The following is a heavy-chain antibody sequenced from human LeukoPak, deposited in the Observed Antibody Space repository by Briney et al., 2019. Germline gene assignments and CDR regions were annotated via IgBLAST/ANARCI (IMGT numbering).Heavy chain of an antibody. J-gene: IGHJ4*02. Sequence: GGSLRLSCAASGFTFSNYSMGWVRQAPGKGLEWVANINKDGSGTSYADSVRGRLTISRDNAKNSLYLQMNGLRVEDTAVYYCARGCCTVSGLYFEFWGQGSLVTVSS. CDR2: INKDGSGT. CDR3: ARGCCTVSGLYFEF. V-gene: IGHV3-7*03. D-gene: IGHD3-9*01. CDR1: GFTFSNYS.